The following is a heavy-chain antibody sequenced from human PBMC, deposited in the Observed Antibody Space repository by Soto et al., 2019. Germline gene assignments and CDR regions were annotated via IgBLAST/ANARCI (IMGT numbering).Heavy chain of an antibody. D-gene: IGHD3-22*01. V-gene: IGHV4-38-2*02. Sequence: SETLSLTCVVSGYSISSGYYWAWVRQPPGKELEWIGSIYHSGKTYYKPSLRSRVTVSVDASKNQFSMKLISVTAADTAVYYCARDKRVTMIGGWFDPWGQGTLVTVSS. J-gene: IGHJ5*02. CDR3: ARDKRVTMIGGWFDP. CDR1: GYSISSGYY. CDR2: IYHSGKT.